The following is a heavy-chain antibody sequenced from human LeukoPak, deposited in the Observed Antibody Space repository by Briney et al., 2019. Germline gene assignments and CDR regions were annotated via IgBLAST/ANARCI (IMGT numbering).Heavy chain of an antibody. CDR1: GYTFTRYY. D-gene: IGHD3/OR15-3a*01. CDR2: INPSGGST. J-gene: IGHJ4*02. CDR3: ARVSNFGPDY. V-gene: IGHV1-46*01. Sequence: ASVKVSCKASGYTFTRYYMHWVRQAPGQGLEWMGIINPSGGSTNYAQKFQGRATMTRDTSTNTVYMELSSLRSEDTAVYYCARVSNFGPDYWGQGTLATVSS.